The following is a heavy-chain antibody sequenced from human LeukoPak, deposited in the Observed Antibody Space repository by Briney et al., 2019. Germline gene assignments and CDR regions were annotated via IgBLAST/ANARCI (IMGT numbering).Heavy chain of an antibody. CDR1: GFTFSNAW. CDR2: IKSKTDGGTT. Sequence: GGSLRLSCAASGFTFSNAWMSWVRQAPGKGLEWVGRIKSKTDGGTTDYAAPVKGRFTISRDDSKTTLYLQMNSLKTEDTAVYYCTTDVSNYYDSSGYYRGRSEYFQHWGQGTLVTVSS. CDR3: TTDVSNYYDSSGYYRGRSEYFQH. J-gene: IGHJ1*01. V-gene: IGHV3-15*01. D-gene: IGHD3-22*01.